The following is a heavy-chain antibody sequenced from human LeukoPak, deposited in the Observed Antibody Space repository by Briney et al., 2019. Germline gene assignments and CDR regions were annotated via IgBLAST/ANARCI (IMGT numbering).Heavy chain of an antibody. Sequence: PGGSLRLSCAASGFTFSSYWMHWVRQVPGKGLVWVSRIKSDGSSTSYADLVKGRFTMSRDNAKNTLYLQMNSLRAEDTAMYYCARESRTDYYGDYWGQGTLVTVSS. CDR3: ARESRTDYYGDY. CDR2: IKSDGSST. J-gene: IGHJ4*02. V-gene: IGHV3-74*01. D-gene: IGHD3-10*01. CDR1: GFTFSSYW.